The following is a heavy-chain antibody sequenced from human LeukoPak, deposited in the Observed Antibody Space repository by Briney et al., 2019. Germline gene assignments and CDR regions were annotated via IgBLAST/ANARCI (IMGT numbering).Heavy chain of an antibody. Sequence: GGSLNLSWAASGIPFSRYWMNWARQAPGKGLEWVASINHNGNVNYYVDSVKGRFTVSRDNAKNSLYLQMSNLRAEDTAVYFCARGGGLDVWGQGATVTVSS. CDR1: GIPFSRYW. J-gene: IGHJ6*02. CDR2: INHNGNVN. D-gene: IGHD3-16*01. V-gene: IGHV3-7*03. CDR3: ARGGGLDV.